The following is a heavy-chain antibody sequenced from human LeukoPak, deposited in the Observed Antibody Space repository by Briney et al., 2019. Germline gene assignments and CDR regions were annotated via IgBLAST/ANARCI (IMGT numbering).Heavy chain of an antibody. D-gene: IGHD6-6*01. J-gene: IGHJ3*02. Sequence: GGSLRLSCAASEFTFSNYWMHWVRQAPGKGLVWVAHINTEGSSTRYADSVKGRFTISRDNAKITLLLQMNSLRVEDTAVYYCARWRQLVDAFDIWGQGTMVTVSS. CDR1: EFTFSNYW. CDR2: INTEGSST. CDR3: ARWRQLVDAFDI. V-gene: IGHV3-74*01.